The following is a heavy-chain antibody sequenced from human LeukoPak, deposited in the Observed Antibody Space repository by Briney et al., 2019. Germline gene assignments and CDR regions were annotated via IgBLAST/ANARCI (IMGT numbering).Heavy chain of an antibody. J-gene: IGHJ6*03. CDR1: GVSVSSHF. CDR2: IYNSGIP. CDR3: ARDHLPAGAPGYYMDV. D-gene: IGHD4/OR15-4a*01. V-gene: IGHV4-59*02. Sequence: MPSETLSLTCTVSGVSVSSHFWSWIRQPPGKGLEWLGYIYNSGIPNYNPSLKSRVTMSVDTSKNQFSLMLRSVTAADTAVYYCARDHLPAGAPGYYMDVWGKGTTVTVSS.